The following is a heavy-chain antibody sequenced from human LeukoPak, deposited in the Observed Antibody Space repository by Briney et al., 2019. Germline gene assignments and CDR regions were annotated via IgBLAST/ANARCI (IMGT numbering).Heavy chain of an antibody. CDR3: AKDMVGTMIVVVYFDY. CDR1: GFTFSSYG. V-gene: IGHV3-30*18. CDR2: ISYDGSNK. J-gene: IGHJ4*02. Sequence: PGGSLRLSCAASGFTFSSYGMHRVRQAPGKGLEWVAIISYDGSNKYYADSVKGRFTISRDNSKNTLYLQVNSLRAEDTAVYYCAKDMVGTMIVVVYFDYWGQGTLVTVSS. D-gene: IGHD3-22*01.